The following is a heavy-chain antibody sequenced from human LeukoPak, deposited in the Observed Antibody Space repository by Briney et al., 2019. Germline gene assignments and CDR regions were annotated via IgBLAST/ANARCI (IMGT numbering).Heavy chain of an antibody. CDR2: ISYDGSNK. Sequence: GGSLRLSCAASGFTFSSYAMHWVRQAPGKGLEWVAVISYDGSNKYYADSVRGRFTISRDNSKNTLYLQMNSLRAEDTAVYYCARDLHPQWWELPDYWGQGTLVTVSS. CDR3: ARDLHPQWWELPDY. J-gene: IGHJ4*02. D-gene: IGHD1-26*01. CDR1: GFTFSSYA. V-gene: IGHV3-30-3*01.